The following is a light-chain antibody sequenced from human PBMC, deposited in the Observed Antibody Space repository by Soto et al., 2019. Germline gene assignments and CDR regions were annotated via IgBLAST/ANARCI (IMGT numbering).Light chain of an antibody. Sequence: EIQMTQSPSSLSASVGDSVTITCQTSQDITNYLNWYQQKPGKAPKFLISDASNLETGVPSRFSGSGSGTNFTFTISSLQPEYISPYYCQQYDNLLLFGQGTRLEIK. CDR2: DAS. CDR3: QQYDNLLL. CDR1: QDITNY. J-gene: IGKJ5*01. V-gene: IGKV1-33*01.